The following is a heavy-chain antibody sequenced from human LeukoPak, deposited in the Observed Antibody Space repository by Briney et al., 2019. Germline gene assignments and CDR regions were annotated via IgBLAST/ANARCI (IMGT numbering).Heavy chain of an antibody. J-gene: IGHJ6*02. V-gene: IGHV3-21*01. CDR2: ISSSSSYI. CDR1: GFTFSRYS. D-gene: IGHD4-17*01. Sequence: GGSLRLSCAASGFTFSRYSMNWVRQAPGKGVEWVSSISSSSSYIYYADSVKGRFTISRDKAKKSLYLQMNSLRSEDTAFYYCARLTTVTTRSGGYYYYYGMDVWGQGTTVTVSS. CDR3: ARLTTVTTRSGGYYYYYGMDV.